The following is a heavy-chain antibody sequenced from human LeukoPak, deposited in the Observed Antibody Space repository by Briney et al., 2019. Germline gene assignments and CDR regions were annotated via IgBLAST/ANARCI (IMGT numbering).Heavy chain of an antibody. CDR1: GFTFSDYY. D-gene: IGHD4-11*01. Sequence: GGSLRLSCAASGFTFSDYYMSWIRQAPGKGLEWVSYISSSGSTIYYADSVKGRFTISRDDAKNSLYLQMNSLRAEDTAVYYCARDPMTTEGYYYYYMDVWGKGTTVTVSS. CDR3: ARDPMTTEGYYYYYMDV. V-gene: IGHV3-11*04. CDR2: ISSSGSTI. J-gene: IGHJ6*03.